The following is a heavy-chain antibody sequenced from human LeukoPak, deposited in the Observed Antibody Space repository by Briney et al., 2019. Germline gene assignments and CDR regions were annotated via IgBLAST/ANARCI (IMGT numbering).Heavy chain of an antibody. CDR3: AKSKAGSPYYMDV. J-gene: IGHJ6*03. D-gene: IGHD6-13*01. Sequence: SETLSLTCAVYGGSFSGYYWSWIRQPPGKGLEWIGEINHSGSTNYNPSLKSRVPISVDTSKNQFSLKLSSVTAADTAVYYCAKSKAGSPYYMDVWGKGTTVTVSS. CDR1: GGSFSGYY. V-gene: IGHV4-34*01. CDR2: INHSGST.